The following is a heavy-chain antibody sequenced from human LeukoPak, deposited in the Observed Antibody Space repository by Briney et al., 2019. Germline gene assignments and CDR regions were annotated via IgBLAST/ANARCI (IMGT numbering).Heavy chain of an antibody. CDR2: IYYSGST. V-gene: IGHV4-28*01. J-gene: IGHJ4*02. Sequence: PSETLSLTCSVSSYSISSSHSWGWIRQPPGKGLEWIGHIYYSGSTYYNPSLKSRVTMSVDSSKNQISLKLSSVTAVDTAVYYCARKGDGYNPFDNWGQGTLVTVSS. D-gene: IGHD5-24*01. CDR1: SYSISSSHS. CDR3: ARKGDGYNPFDN.